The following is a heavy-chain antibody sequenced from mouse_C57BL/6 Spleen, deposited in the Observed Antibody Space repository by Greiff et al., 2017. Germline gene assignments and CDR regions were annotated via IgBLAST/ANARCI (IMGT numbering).Heavy chain of an antibody. Sequence: VQLQQPGAELVMPGASVPLSCTASGYTFTIYSMHWVKQRPGQSLEIIGEIDPSDSYTNYNQKFKGNSTLTVYKSASTAYMQLSSLTSEDSAVYYCARRGDAMDYWGQGTSVTGSS. CDR2: IDPSDSYT. J-gene: IGHJ4*01. CDR3: ARRGDAMDY. CDR1: GYTFTIYS. V-gene: IGHV1-69*01.